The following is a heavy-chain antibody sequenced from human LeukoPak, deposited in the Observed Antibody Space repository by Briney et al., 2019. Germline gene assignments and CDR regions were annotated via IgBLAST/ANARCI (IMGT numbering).Heavy chain of an antibody. CDR2: ISGGGGST. V-gene: IGHV3-23*01. CDR3: AKDGGVPAAQGDY. Sequence: GSLRLSCAASGLTFSSYAMSWVRQAPGKGLEWVSAISGGGGSTYYADSVKGRFTISRDNSKNTLYLQMNSLRAEDSAVYYCAKDGGVPAAQGDYWGQGTLVTVSS. D-gene: IGHD2-2*01. CDR1: GLTFSSYA. J-gene: IGHJ4*02.